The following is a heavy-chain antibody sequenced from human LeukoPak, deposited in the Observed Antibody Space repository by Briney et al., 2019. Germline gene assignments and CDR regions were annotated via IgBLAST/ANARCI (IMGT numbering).Heavy chain of an antibody. CDR3: AKAGLEWHLDY. J-gene: IGHJ4*02. CDR2: ISVSGNT. CDR1: GFTLSSYA. D-gene: IGHD3-3*01. Sequence: GSLRLSCAASGFTLSSYAMSWVRQAPGKGLEWVSAISVSGNTYHADSVKGRFTISRDSSKNTLYLQMNRLRAEDAAVYYCAKAGLEWHLDYWGQGTLVTVSS. V-gene: IGHV3-23*01.